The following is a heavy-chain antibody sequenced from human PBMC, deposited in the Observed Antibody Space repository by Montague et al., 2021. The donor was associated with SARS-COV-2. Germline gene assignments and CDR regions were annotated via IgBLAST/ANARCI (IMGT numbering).Heavy chain of an antibody. J-gene: IGHJ4*02. Sequence: SETLSLTCTVSGGSISSGGYYWDWIRQPPGMGLEWIGTIYYSGSTDYNPSLKGRVTISVDTSRNQFSLKESSVTAADTAVYYCATTGGPTTVAGPFDYWGQGTPVTVSS. CDR2: IYYSGST. CDR1: GGSISSGGYY. D-gene: IGHD6-19*01. V-gene: IGHV4-39*01. CDR3: ATTGGPTTVAGPFDY.